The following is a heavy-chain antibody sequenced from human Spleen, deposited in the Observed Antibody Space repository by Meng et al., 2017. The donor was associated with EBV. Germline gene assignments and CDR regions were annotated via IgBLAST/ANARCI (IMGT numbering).Heavy chain of an antibody. CDR2: IYYTGST. V-gene: IGHV4-30-4*01. CDR1: GGSISSGDYY. D-gene: IGHD3-22*01. Sequence: HGRRQESGPGLVKSSPTLSLTCAVSGGSISSGDYYWSWIRQPPGKGLEWMGNIYYTGSTYYNPSLKSRLSILVDTSKNHFSVRLSPVTAADTAVYFCARGPDYYVSSGAGAFDFWGLGTLVTVSS. CDR3: ARGPDYYVSSGAGAFDF. J-gene: IGHJ4*02.